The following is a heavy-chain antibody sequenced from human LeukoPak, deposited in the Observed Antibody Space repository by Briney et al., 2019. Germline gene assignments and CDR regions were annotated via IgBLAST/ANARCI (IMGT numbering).Heavy chain of an antibody. CDR1: GFTFSDYY. CDR3: ARDYDVLAGYHHYFDY. D-gene: IGHD3-9*01. V-gene: IGHV3-11*01. J-gene: IGHJ4*02. CDR2: ISSSSDTI. Sequence: GGSLRLSCAASGFTFSDYYMTWIRQAPGKGLEWISYISSSSDTIDYADSVRGRFTISRDNAKNSLYLQMNSLRDEDTAVYYCARDYDVLAGYHHYFDYWGQGILVTVSS.